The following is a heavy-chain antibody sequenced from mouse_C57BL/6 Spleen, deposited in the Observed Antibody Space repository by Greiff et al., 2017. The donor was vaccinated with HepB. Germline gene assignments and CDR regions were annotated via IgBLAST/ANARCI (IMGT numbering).Heavy chain of an antibody. J-gene: IGHJ1*03. Sequence: EVQLQQSGPELVKPGASVKISCKASGYTFTDYYMNWVKQSHGKGLEWMGDINPNNGGTSYNKKFKSKATLTVDTSSSTAYMELRSLTSVDSAVDYCASQDWYFDVWGTGTTVTVSS. CDR3: ASQDWYFDV. V-gene: IGHV1-26*01. CDR2: INPNNGGT. CDR1: GYTFTDYY.